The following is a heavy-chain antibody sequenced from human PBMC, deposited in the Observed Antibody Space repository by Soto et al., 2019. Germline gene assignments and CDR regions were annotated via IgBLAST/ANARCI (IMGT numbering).Heavy chain of an antibody. CDR1: GYIFTSYY. Sequence: GASVKVSCKASGYIFTSYYIHWVRQAPGRGLEWMGWINPFDGSRMFAQSFQGRVTMARDTSTSTVYMEVSSLRSEDTAVYYCSRVDPGETSPFAHWGQGTLVTVSS. CDR2: INPFDGSR. J-gene: IGHJ4*02. V-gene: IGHV1-46*03. D-gene: IGHD3-10*01. CDR3: SRVDPGETSPFAH.